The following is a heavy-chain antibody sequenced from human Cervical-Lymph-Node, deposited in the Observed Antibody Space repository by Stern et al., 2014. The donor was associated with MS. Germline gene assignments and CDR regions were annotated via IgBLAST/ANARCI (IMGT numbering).Heavy chain of an antibody. CDR1: GFSLSNARMG. D-gene: IGHD3-10*01. J-gene: IGHJ5*02. V-gene: IGHV2-26*01. CDR2: NFSNDEK. CDR3: ARISYYSDSGTWVGWFDP. Sequence: ESGPVLVKPTETLTLTCTVSGFSLSNARMGVSWIRQTPGKALEWLAHNFSNDEKSYSTSLKSRLIISKDTSKSQVVLIMTNMDPVDTATYYCARISYYSDSGTWVGWFDPWGQGTLVTVSS.